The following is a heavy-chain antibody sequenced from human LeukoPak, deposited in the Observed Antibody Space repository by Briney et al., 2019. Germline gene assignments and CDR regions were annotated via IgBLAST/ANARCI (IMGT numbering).Heavy chain of an antibody. V-gene: IGHV1-69*13. D-gene: IGHD3-10*01. J-gene: IGHJ4*02. CDR2: IIPIFGTA. Sequence: SVKVSCKASGGTFSSYAISWVRQAPGQGLEWMGGIIPIFGTANYAQKFQGRVTITADESTSTAYMELSSLRSEDTAVYYCARDSKVRGVIIVAPFDYWGQGTLVTVSS. CDR3: ARDSKVRGVIIVAPFDY. CDR1: GGTFSSYA.